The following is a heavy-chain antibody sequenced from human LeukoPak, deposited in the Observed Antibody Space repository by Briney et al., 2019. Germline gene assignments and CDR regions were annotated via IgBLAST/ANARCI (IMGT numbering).Heavy chain of an antibody. V-gene: IGHV3-23*01. CDR1: GFTFSSYA. D-gene: IGHD3-10*01. CDR2: ISSSGATT. J-gene: IGHJ4*02. CDR3: VATRVCGGVLLRPNCLYFEN. Sequence: GGSLRLSCAASGFTFSSYAMSWVRQPPGKGLEWVSVISSSGATTYYPDSVKGRFTISRDNSKNTVYLQMNSLRAKDTAVYYCVATRVCGGVLLRPNCLYFENWGQGTLVSVSS.